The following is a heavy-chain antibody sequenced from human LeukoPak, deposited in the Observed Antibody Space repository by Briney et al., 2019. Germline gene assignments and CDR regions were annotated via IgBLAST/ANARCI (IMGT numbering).Heavy chain of an antibody. CDR1: GGTFSSYV. J-gene: IGHJ5*02. V-gene: IGHV1-69*06. CDR2: IIPIFGTA. CDR3: ATLWFGGNWFDP. Sequence: SVKVSCKAPGGTFSSYVISWVRQAPGQGLEWMGGIIPIFGTANYAQKFQGRVTITADKSTSTAYMELSSLRSEDTAVYYCATLWFGGNWFDPWGQGTLVTVSS. D-gene: IGHD3-10*01.